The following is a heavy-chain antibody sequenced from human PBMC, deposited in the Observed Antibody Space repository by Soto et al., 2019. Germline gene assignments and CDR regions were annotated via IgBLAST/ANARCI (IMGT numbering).Heavy chain of an antibody. CDR2: ISAYNGNT. CDR3: ARLDIVVVPAARAWWFDP. CDR1: GYTFTSYG. D-gene: IGHD2-2*01. V-gene: IGHV1-18*01. J-gene: IGHJ5*02. Sequence: ASVKVSCKASGYTFTSYGISWVRQAPGQGLEWMGWISAYNGNTNYAQKLQGRVTMTTDTSTSTAYMELRSLRSDDTAVYYCARLDIVVVPAARAWWFDPWGQGTLVTVSS.